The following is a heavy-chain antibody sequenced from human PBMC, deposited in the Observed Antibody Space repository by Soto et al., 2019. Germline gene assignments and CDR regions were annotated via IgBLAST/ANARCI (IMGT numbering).Heavy chain of an antibody. CDR1: GGSISSSSYY. CDR2: IYYSGST. CDR3: ARRYYDILTGYNGPFDY. Sequence: SETLSLTCTVSGGSISSSSYYWGWIRQPPGKGLEWIGSIYYSGSTYYNPSLKSRVTISVDTSKNQFSLKLSSVTAADTAVYYCARRYYDILTGYNGPFDYWGQGTLVTVSS. V-gene: IGHV4-39*01. D-gene: IGHD3-9*01. J-gene: IGHJ4*02.